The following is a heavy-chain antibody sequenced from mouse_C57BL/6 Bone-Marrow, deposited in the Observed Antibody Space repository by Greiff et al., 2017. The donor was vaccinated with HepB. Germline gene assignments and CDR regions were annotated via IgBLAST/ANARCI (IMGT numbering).Heavy chain of an antibody. Sequence: VQLQQSGPELVKPGASVKISCKASGYAFSSSWMNWVKQRPGKGLEWIGRIDPGDGDTNYNGKFKGKATLTADKSSSTAYMQLSSLTSEDSAVYFCAKYGSPYYYAMDYWGQGTSVTVSS. CDR1: GYAFSSSW. J-gene: IGHJ4*01. CDR2: IDPGDGDT. V-gene: IGHV1-82*01. D-gene: IGHD1-1*02. CDR3: AKYGSPYYYAMDY.